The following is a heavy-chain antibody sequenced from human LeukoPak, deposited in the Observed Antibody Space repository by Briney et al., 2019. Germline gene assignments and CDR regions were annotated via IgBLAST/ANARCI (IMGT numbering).Heavy chain of an antibody. D-gene: IGHD3-10*01. CDR1: GNSFINYW. Sequence: GESLKISCKASGNSFINYWIAWVRQMPGKGLEGMGLIYPGDSDATYSPSFRGQVTISADKSISTAYLQWSSLKASDTAMYYCARLADYYGLGRQIDYWGQGTLVTVSS. CDR3: ARLADYYGLGRQIDY. V-gene: IGHV5-51*01. J-gene: IGHJ4*02. CDR2: IYPGDSDA.